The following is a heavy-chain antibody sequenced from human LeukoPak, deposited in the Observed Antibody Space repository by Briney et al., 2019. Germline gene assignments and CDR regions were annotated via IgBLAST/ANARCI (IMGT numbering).Heavy chain of an antibody. J-gene: IGHJ4*02. D-gene: IGHD2-2*01. CDR2: IKEDGSEK. CDR3: ARVPNAYCFDY. Sequence: PGGSLRLSCAASGFTFSNYWMSWVRQAPGKGLEWVANIKEDGSEKYYVDSVKGRSTISRDNARKSLYLQMNSLRAEDTAVYYCARVPNAYCFDYWGQGTLVTVSS. CDR1: GFTFSNYW. V-gene: IGHV3-7*01.